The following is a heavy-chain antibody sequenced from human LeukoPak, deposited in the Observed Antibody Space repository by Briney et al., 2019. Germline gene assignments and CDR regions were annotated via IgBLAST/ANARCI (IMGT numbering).Heavy chain of an antibody. J-gene: IGHJ5*02. Sequence: SETLSLTCTVSSYSISTDYYWGWIRQPPGKGLEWIGSIYHSGSTYYNPSLKSRVTISVDTSKNQFSLKLRSVTAADTALYYCASTLYDYVWGSYGWFDPWGQGTLVTVSS. CDR2: IYHSGST. V-gene: IGHV4-38-2*02. CDR3: ASTLYDYVWGSYGWFDP. D-gene: IGHD3-16*01. CDR1: SYSISTDYY.